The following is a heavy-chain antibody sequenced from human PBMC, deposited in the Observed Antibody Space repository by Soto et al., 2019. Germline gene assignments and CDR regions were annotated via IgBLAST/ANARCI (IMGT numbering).Heavy chain of an antibody. Sequence: QVQLVESGGGLVKPGGSLRLSCAASGLTFSDYYMTWIRQAPGKGLEWISFISGSGKTIHFADSLEGRFTISRDNAKNSVYLEMNSLRAEDTAVYYCARDAGYSSSLYFSWFDPWGPGTLVTVSS. CDR2: ISGSGKTI. CDR1: GLTFSDYY. D-gene: IGHD6-13*01. J-gene: IGHJ5*02. CDR3: ARDAGYSSSLYFSWFDP. V-gene: IGHV3-11*01.